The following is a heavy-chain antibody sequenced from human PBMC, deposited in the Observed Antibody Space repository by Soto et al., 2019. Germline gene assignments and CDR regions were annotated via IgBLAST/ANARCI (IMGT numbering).Heavy chain of an antibody. CDR2: IIPIFGTA. CDR3: ARDPYDYVWGSYRYMDV. D-gene: IGHD3-16*02. V-gene: IGHV1-69*01. CDR1: GGTFSSYA. J-gene: IGHJ6*02. Sequence: QVQLVQSGAEVKKPGSSVKVSCKASGGTFSSYAISWVRQAPGQGLEWMGGIIPIFGTANYAQKFQGRVTITADESTSTAYMELSRLRCEDTAVYYCARDPYDYVWGSYRYMDVWGQGTTVTVSS.